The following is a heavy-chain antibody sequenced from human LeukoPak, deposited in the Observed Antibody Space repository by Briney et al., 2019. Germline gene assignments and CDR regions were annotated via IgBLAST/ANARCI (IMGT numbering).Heavy chain of an antibody. Sequence: PSETLSLTRSVSGGSICNYYWSWIRQPARKRPEWIGRIYSGSTNYNPSLRSRVSISVDTSKNQFFLNLYSVTAADTALYYCARAVYHNSASWYFDVWGPGTLVTVSS. V-gene: IGHV4-4*07. CDR3: ARAVYHNSASWYFDV. D-gene: IGHD3-22*01. J-gene: IGHJ2*01. CDR1: GGSICNYY. CDR2: IYSGST.